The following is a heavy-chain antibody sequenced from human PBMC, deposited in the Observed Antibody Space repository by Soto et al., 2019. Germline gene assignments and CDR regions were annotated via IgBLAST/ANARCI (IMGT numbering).Heavy chain of an antibody. V-gene: IGHV1-69*02. CDR2: IIPILGIA. CDR3: AIPKVVVDAFDI. CDR1: GGTFSSYT. J-gene: IGHJ3*02. Sequence: GASVKVSCKASGGTFSSYTISWVRQAPGQGLEGMGRIIPILGIANYAQKFQGRVTITADKSTSTAYMELSSLRSEDTAVSYCAIPKVVVDAFDIWGQGTMVTVSS. D-gene: IGHD2-15*01.